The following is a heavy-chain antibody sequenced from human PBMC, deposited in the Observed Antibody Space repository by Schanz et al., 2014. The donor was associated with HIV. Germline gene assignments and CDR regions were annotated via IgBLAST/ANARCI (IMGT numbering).Heavy chain of an antibody. D-gene: IGHD2-15*01. CDR2: IIHIFGTT. V-gene: IGHV1-69*06. J-gene: IGHJ4*02. CDR1: GGTFSIYA. Sequence: QVQLVQSGAEVETPGSSVKVSCKASGGTFSIYAISWVRQAPGPGLEWMGGIIHIFGTTNYAPKVQGRVTMTRNTFINTAYMELSSLRSEDTAVYYCARGRFCSGGSCYHDYWGQGTLVTVSS. CDR3: ARGRFCSGGSCYHDY.